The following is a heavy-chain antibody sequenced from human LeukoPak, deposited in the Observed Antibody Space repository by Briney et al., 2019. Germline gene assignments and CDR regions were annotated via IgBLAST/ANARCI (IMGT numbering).Heavy chain of an antibody. Sequence: GASVKVSCKASGYTFTSYGISWVRQAPGQGLEWMGWISAYNGNTNYAQKLQGRVTMTTDTSTSTAYMELRSLRSDDTAVYYCARDLGGYSGYDFHYYYYYMDVWGKGTTVTVSS. CDR2: ISAYNGNT. D-gene: IGHD5-12*01. CDR3: ARDLGGYSGYDFHYYYYYMDV. V-gene: IGHV1-18*01. CDR1: GYTFTSYG. J-gene: IGHJ6*03.